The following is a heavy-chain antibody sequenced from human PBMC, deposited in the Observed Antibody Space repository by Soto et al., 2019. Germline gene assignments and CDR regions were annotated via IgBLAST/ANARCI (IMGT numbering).Heavy chain of an antibody. J-gene: IGHJ4*02. Sequence: QVQLVESGGGVVQPGRSLRLSCAASGFTFSSYAMHWVRQAPGKGLVWVAVISYDGSNKYYADSVKGRFTISRDNSKNTLYLQMNSLRAEDTAVYYCARDRATVRPFDYWGQGTLVTVSS. V-gene: IGHV3-30-3*01. CDR1: GFTFSSYA. CDR3: ARDRATVRPFDY. D-gene: IGHD3-10*02. CDR2: ISYDGSNK.